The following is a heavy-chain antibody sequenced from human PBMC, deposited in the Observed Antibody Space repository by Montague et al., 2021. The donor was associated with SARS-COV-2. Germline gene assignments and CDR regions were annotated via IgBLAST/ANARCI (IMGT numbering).Heavy chain of an antibody. V-gene: IGHV4-39*01. CDR1: GGSISSSSYY. J-gene: IGHJ4*02. D-gene: IGHD3-22*01. CDR3: ARHGKTLIAMIVVVIGYFDY. Sequence: SETLSLTCTVSGGSISSSSYYWGWIRQPPGKGLDWIGSIYYSGSTYYXXXLKSRVTISVDTSKNQFSLKLSYVTAADTAVYYCARHGKTLIAMIVVVIGYFDYWGQGTLVTVSS. CDR2: IYYSGST.